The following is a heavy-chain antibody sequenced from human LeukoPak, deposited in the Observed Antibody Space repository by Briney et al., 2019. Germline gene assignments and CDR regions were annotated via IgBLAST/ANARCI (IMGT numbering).Heavy chain of an antibody. CDR2: IYYSGST. V-gene: IGHV4-31*03. D-gene: IGHD2-8*01. J-gene: IGHJ5*02. CDR3: ARDLSMADLGWFDP. CDR1: GGSISSGGYY. Sequence: SQTLSLTCTVSGGSISSGGYYWSWIRQHPGKGLEWIGYIYYSGSTYYNPSLKSRVTISVDTSKNQFSLKLSSVTAADTAVYYCARDLSMADLGWFDPWGQGTLVTVSS.